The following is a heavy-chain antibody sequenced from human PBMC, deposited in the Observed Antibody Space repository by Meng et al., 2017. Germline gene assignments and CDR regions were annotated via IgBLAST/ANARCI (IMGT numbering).Heavy chain of an antibody. J-gene: IGHJ4*02. V-gene: IGHV1-3*01. CDR3: EGSPLQAPQIDY. CDR2: SNAGNGNT. D-gene: IGHD2-15*01. CDR1: GYTFTSVA. Sequence: VQLVQSGVEVKKPGASGMVSCKASGYTFTSVAMHWVRQAPGQRLEWIGWSNAGNGNTKYSQKFHGRVTITRDTSASTAYMEQSSLRAEDTAVYYCEGSPLQAPQIDYWGQGTLVTVSS.